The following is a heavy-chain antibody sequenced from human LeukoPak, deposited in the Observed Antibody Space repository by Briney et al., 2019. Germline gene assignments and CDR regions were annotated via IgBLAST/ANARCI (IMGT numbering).Heavy chain of an antibody. CDR3: AKDKGYCSGGSCYSPYYFDY. V-gene: IGHV3-23*01. J-gene: IGHJ4*02. CDR1: GFTFSGYG. Sequence: GGTLRLSCAASGFTFSGYGMSWVRQAPGEGLKWVSAISGSGGSTYYADSVKGRITISRDNSKNTLYLQMNSLRAEDTAVYYCAKDKGYCSGGSCYSPYYFDYWGQGTLVTVSS. D-gene: IGHD2-15*01. CDR2: ISGSGGST.